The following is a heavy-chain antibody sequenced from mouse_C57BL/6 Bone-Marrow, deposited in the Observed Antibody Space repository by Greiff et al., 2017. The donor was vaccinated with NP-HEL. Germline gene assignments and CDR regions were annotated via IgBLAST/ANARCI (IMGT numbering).Heavy chain of an antibody. CDR2: IWSGGST. CDR3: ARKIRIGFAY. D-gene: IGHD2-12*01. J-gene: IGHJ3*01. CDR1: GFSLTSYG. V-gene: IGHV2-2*01. Sequence: QVQLQQSGPGLVQPSQSLSITCTVSGFSLTSYGVHWVRQSPGKGLEWLGVIWSGGSTAYNAAFISRLSISKDNSKSQVFFKMNSLQADDTAIYYCARKIRIGFAYWGQGTLVTVSA.